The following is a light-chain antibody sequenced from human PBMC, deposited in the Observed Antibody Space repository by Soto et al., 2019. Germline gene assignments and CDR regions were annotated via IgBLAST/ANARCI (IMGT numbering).Light chain of an antibody. Sequence: EIVLTQSPVTLALSPGERATLSCRASQSINNYLAWYQQKPGQAPRLLIYDASNRATGIPARFSGSGSGTDFTLNISSLEPEDFAVYYCQQYGSSPITFGQGTRLEIK. CDR2: DAS. CDR1: QSINNY. CDR3: QQYGSSPIT. V-gene: IGKV3-11*01. J-gene: IGKJ5*01.